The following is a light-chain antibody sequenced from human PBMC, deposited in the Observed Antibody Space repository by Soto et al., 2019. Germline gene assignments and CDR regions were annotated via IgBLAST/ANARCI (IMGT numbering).Light chain of an antibody. CDR3: FLHSASIHWV. J-gene: IGLJ3*02. CDR2: EVL. V-gene: IGLV2-14*03. Sequence: QSALTQPASVSGSPGQSITISCTGTSSDVGGYNFVSWYQQHPGNAPKLIIHEVLNRPSGVSTRFSGSKSGNTASLTISGLQAEDDAVYYCFLHSASIHWVFCGGTKLTGL. CDR1: SSDVGGYNF.